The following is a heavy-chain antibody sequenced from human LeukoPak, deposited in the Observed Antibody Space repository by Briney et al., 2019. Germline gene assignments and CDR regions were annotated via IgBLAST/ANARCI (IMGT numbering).Heavy chain of an antibody. CDR3: AKGYCSSTSCSLGWYFDL. Sequence: QPGGSLRLSCAASGFPFSSYAMSWVRQAPGKGLEWVSAISGSGGNTYYADSVRGRFTISRDISKNTLFLQMNSLRAEDTAVYYCAKGYCSSTSCSLGWYFDLWGRGTLVTVSS. V-gene: IGHV3-23*01. J-gene: IGHJ2*01. CDR1: GFPFSSYA. D-gene: IGHD2-2*01. CDR2: ISGSGGNT.